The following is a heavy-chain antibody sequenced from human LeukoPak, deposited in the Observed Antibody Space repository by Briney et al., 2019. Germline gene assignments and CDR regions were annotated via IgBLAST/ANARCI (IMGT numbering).Heavy chain of an antibody. J-gene: IGHJ4*02. CDR3: ARPYTYYYDRSGYDPFYFDY. V-gene: IGHV1-2*02. Sequence: VASVKVSCKASGYSFTGYYMHWVRQALGQGLEWMGWINPNSGATNYAQNFQGRVTMTRDTSINTAYMELNRLRSDDTAVYYCARPYTYYYDRSGYDPFYFDYWGQGTLVTVSS. CDR1: GYSFTGYY. CDR2: INPNSGAT. D-gene: IGHD3-22*01.